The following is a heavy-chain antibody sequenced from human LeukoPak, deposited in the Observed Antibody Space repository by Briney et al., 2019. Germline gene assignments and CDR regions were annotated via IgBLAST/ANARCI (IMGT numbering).Heavy chain of an antibody. CDR1: GASISSSY. D-gene: IGHD3-10*01. CDR2: ISNHGSA. CDR3: ARFSMVRGAIPY. Sequence: SETLSLTCTVSGASISSSYWSWIRQPPGKGLEWIGYISNHGSANYNPSLNSPVTISVGTSQNQFFLELSSVTAADTAVYYCARFSMVRGAIPYWGQGTLVTVSS. V-gene: IGHV4-59*12. J-gene: IGHJ4*02.